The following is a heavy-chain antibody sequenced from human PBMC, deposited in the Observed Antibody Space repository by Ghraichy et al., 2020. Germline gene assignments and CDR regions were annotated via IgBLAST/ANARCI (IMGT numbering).Heavy chain of an antibody. CDR1: GASVSSDNYY. D-gene: IGHD2-21*02. CDR3: ARGLVTAILPDY. Sequence: SETLSLTCTVSGASVSSDNYYWNWIRQPPGKGLEWIAYVYYSGSTNYNPSLKSRVTMSLDTSKNQFSLKLSSVTAADTAVYYCARGLVTAILPDYWGQGTLVTVSS. CDR2: VYYSGST. V-gene: IGHV4-61*01. J-gene: IGHJ4*02.